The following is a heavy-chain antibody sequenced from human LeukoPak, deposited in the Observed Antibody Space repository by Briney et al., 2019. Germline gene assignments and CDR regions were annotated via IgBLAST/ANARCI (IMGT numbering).Heavy chain of an antibody. J-gene: IGHJ5*02. CDR1: GYTFTGYY. Sequence: ASVKVSCKASGYTFTGYYMHWVRQAPGQGLEWMGWINPNSGGTNYAQKFQGRVTMTRDTSISPASMELSRLRSDDTAVYYCARGCQLEDIVVVPAAILSPDGWFDPWGQGTLVTVSS. V-gene: IGHV1-2*02. CDR2: INPNSGGT. D-gene: IGHD2-2*01. CDR3: ARGCQLEDIVVVPAAILSPDGWFDP.